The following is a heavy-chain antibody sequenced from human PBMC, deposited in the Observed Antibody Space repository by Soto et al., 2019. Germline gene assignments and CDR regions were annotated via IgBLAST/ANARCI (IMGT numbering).Heavy chain of an antibody. CDR1: GYTFTSYD. CDR2: MNPNSGNT. V-gene: IGHV1-8*01. Sequence: QVQLVQSGAEVKKPGASVKVSCKASGYTFTSYDINWVRQATGQGLEWMVWMNPNSGNTGYAQMSQGAVCMNRNISISTAYMRLSSLITDDAAVYYCAREKTSYCMDVWGQGTTVTVSS. CDR3: AREKTSYCMDV. J-gene: IGHJ6*02.